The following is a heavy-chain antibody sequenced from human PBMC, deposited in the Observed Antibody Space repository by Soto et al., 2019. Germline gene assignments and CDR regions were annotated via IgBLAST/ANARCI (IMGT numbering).Heavy chain of an antibody. CDR3: ARQFADGDYDPAYYYYYGMDV. J-gene: IGHJ6*02. CDR2: IYYSGST. CDR1: GGSISSSSYY. D-gene: IGHD4-17*01. Sequence: SETLSLTCTVSGGSISSSSYYWGWIRQPPGKGLEWIGSIYYSGSTYYNPSLKSRVTISVDSSKNQFSLKLSSVTAADTAVYYCARQFADGDYDPAYYYYYGMDVWGQGTTVTVSS. V-gene: IGHV4-39*01.